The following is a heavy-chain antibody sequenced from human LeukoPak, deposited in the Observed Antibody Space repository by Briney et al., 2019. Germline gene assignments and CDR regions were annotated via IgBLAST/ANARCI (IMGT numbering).Heavy chain of an antibody. CDR2: IRYDRNNE. CDR1: GFTLSNYG. V-gene: IGHV3-30*02. CDR3: AKARGDGYNDAFDM. J-gene: IGHJ3*02. Sequence: PGGSLRLSWAAYGFTLSNYGMHWVRQAPGKGLEWMALIRYDRNNEYYADSVKGRFTISGDISENTLYLQMNSLRSEDTAVYYCAKARGDGYNDAFDMWGPGTMVTVSS. D-gene: IGHD5-24*01.